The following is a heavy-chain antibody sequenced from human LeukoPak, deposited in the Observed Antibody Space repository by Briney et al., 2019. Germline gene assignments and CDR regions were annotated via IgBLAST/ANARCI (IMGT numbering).Heavy chain of an antibody. J-gene: IGHJ5*02. D-gene: IGHD3-10*01. CDR3: AKERRGSPRFDP. V-gene: IGHV3-23*01. Sequence: HPGGSLRLSCAASGFTFSSYAMSWVRQAPGKGLEWVSAISGSGGSTYYADSVKGRFTITRDNSKNTLYLQMNSLRAEDTAVYYCAKERRGSPRFDPWGQGTLVTVSS. CDR2: ISGSGGST. CDR1: GFTFSSYA.